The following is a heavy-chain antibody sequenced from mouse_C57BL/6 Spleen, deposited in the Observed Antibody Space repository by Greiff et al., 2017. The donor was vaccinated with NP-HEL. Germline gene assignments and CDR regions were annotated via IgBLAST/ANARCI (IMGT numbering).Heavy chain of an antibody. Sequence: VQLQQSGAELVMPGASVKLSCKASGYTFTSYWMHWVKQRPGQGLEWIGEIDPSDSYTNYNQKFKGKSTLTVDKSSSTAYMQLSSLTSEDSAVYYGARDGAQADYWGQGTTLTVSS. CDR2: IDPSDSYT. CDR3: ARDGAQADY. CDR1: GYTFTSYW. J-gene: IGHJ2*01. D-gene: IGHD3-2*02. V-gene: IGHV1-69*01.